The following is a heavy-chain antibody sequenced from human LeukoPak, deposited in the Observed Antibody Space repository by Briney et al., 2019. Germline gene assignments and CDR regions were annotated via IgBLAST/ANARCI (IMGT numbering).Heavy chain of an antibody. J-gene: IGHJ4*02. CDR2: INGDGSSA. V-gene: IGHV3-74*01. D-gene: IGHD2-2*01. CDR1: GFTFSDYW. CDR3: ARELGYCGHTRCHKPLDF. Sequence: GGSLRLSCVASGFTFSDYWMDWVRQVPGKGLVWVSRINGDGSSASYADSVKGRFTISRDNAKNTMYLQMNSLRGEDTAGYYCARELGYCGHTRCHKPLDFWGQGTLATVSS.